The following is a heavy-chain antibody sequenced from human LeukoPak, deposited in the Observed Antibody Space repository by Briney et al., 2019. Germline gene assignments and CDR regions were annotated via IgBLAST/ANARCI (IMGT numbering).Heavy chain of an antibody. CDR1: GFTFSSYG. D-gene: IGHD2-15*01. CDR2: ISYDGSTK. Sequence: PGGSLRLSCAASGFTFSSYGMHWVRQAPGKGLEWVTVISYDGSTKYYADSVKGRFTISRDNSKNMLYPHMNSLRGEDTAIYYCAKALVVAVDASRAFDNWGQGTLVTVSS. V-gene: IGHV3-30*12. J-gene: IGHJ4*02. CDR3: AKALVVAVDASRAFDN.